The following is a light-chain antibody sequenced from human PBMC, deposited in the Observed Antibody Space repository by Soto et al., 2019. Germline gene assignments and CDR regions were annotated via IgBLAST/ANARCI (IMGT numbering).Light chain of an antibody. CDR3: QQSYSTSSIT. CDR2: AAS. J-gene: IGKJ5*01. Sequence: DIQMTQSPSSLSASVGDRVTITCRASQSISSYLNWYQQKPGKAPKLLIYAASSLQSGVPSRFSGSGSGTDFTLTISSLQPEDFATYYCQQSYSTSSITFVQGTRLEIK. V-gene: IGKV1-39*01. CDR1: QSISSY.